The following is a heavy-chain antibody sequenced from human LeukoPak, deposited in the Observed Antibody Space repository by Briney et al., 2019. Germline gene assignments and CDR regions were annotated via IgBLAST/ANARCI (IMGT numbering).Heavy chain of an antibody. V-gene: IGHV3-48*03. Sequence: GGSLRLSCVTSGFTFRSYQMDWVRQAPGKGLEWVSSISSSGGTIYYADSVKGRFTISRDNAKNSLYLQMNSLRAEDTAVYYCARFSGHLKYFQHWGQGTLVTASS. CDR1: GFTFRSYQ. J-gene: IGHJ1*01. CDR2: ISSSGGTI. D-gene: IGHD3-22*01. CDR3: ARFSGHLKYFQH.